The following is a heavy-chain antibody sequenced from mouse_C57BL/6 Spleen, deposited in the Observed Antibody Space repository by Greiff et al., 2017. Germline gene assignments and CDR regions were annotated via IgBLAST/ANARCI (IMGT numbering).Heavy chain of an antibody. CDR1: GYAFSSSW. D-gene: IGHD1-1*01. Sequence: QVQLKESGPELVKPGASVKISCKASGYAFSSSWMNWVKQRPGKGLEWIGRIYPGDGDTNYNGKFKGKATLTADKSSSTASMQLSSLTSEDSAVYFCAREKLIKEYFDVWGTGTTVTVSS. CDR3: AREKLIKEYFDV. CDR2: IYPGDGDT. J-gene: IGHJ1*03. V-gene: IGHV1-82*01.